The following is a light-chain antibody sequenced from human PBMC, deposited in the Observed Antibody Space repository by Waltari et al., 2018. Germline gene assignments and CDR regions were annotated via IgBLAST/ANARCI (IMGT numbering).Light chain of an antibody. Sequence: QSVLTQPPSVSGAPGQRVTISCTGSSSNIGAGYDVHWYQQFPGTAPKLLIYVNNNRPSGVPDRFSGSKSATSASLAITGLQAEDEADYYCQSYDSSLSGWVFGGGTKLTVL. J-gene: IGLJ3*02. CDR3: QSYDSSLSGWV. CDR1: SSNIGAGYD. CDR2: VNN. V-gene: IGLV1-40*01.